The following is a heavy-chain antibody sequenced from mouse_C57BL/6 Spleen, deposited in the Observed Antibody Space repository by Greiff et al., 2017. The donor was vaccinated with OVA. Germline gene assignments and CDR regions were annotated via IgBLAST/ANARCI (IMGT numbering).Heavy chain of an antibody. V-gene: IGHV1-26*01. CDR2: INPNNGGT. J-gene: IGHJ2*01. Sequence: EVQLQQSGPELVKPGASVKISCKASGYTFTDYYMHWVKQSHGKSLEWIGDINPNNGGTSYNQKFKGKATLTVDKSSSTAYMELRSLTSEDSAVYYCARDFDYWGQGTTLTVSS. CDR1: GYTFTDYY. CDR3: ARDFDY.